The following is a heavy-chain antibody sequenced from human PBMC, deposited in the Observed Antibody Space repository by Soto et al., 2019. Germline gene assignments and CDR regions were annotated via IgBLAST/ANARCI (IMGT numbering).Heavy chain of an antibody. V-gene: IGHV3-74*01. CDR2: INSDGSST. J-gene: IGHJ3*02. D-gene: IGHD3-22*01. CDR3: ARGKYYYDSSGYPYDAFDI. CDR1: GFTFSSYW. Sequence: GGSLRLSCAASGFTFSSYWMHWVRQAPGKGLVWVSRINSDGSSTSYADSVKGRFTISRDNAKNTLYLQMNSLRAEDTAVYYCARGKYYYDSSGYPYDAFDIWGQGTMVTVSS.